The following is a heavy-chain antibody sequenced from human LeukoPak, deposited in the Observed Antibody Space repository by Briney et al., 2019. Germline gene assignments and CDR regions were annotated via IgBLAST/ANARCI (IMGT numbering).Heavy chain of an antibody. CDR3: ARGNSSSWYGREGY. V-gene: IGHV3-23*01. CDR1: GFTFSSYA. D-gene: IGHD6-13*01. CDR2: ISGSGGST. J-gene: IGHJ4*02. Sequence: GGSLRLSCAASGFTFSSYAMSWVRQAPGKGLEWVSAISGSGGSTYYADSVKGRFTISRDNSKNTLYLQMNSLRAEDTAVYYRARGNSSSWYGREGYWGQGTLVTVSS.